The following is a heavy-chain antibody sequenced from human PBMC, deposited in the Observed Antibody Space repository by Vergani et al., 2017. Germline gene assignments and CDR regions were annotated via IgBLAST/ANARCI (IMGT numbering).Heavy chain of an antibody. CDR2: IYWNDDK. CDR1: GFSLSTSGVG. V-gene: IGHV2-5*01. Sequence: QITLKESGPTLVKPTQTLTLTCTFSGFSLSTSGVGVGWIRQPPGKALEWLALIYWNDDKRYSPSLKSRLTITKDTSKNQVVLTMTNMDPVDTATYYCAQHTLDTAMPHYWGQGTLVTVSS. D-gene: IGHD5-18*01. CDR3: AQHTLDTAMPHY. J-gene: IGHJ4*02.